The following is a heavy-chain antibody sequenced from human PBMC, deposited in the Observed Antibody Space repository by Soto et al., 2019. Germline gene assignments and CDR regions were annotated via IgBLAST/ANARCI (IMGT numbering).Heavy chain of an antibody. CDR2: ISSGSSYI. D-gene: IGHD3-10*01. CDR3: AAPWYYYGSGSYSPHYYYYYYGMDV. V-gene: IGHV3-21*01. J-gene: IGHJ6*02. Sequence: VGSLRLSCAASGFTFSSYSMNWVRQAPGKGLEWVSSISSGSSYIYYADSVKGRFTISRDNAKNSLYLQMNSLRAEDTAVYYCAAPWYYYGSGSYSPHYYYYYYGMDVWGQGTTVTVSS. CDR1: GFTFSSYS.